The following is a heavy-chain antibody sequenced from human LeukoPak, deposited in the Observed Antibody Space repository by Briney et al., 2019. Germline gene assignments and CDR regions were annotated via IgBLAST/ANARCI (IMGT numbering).Heavy chain of an antibody. Sequence: GGSLRISCAASGFTFGSYAMNWVRQAPGKGLEWVSSISDGGDSTYYADSVKGRFTISRDNSKNTLYLQMNSLRAEDTAVYYCAKRPTDVNWFDPWGQGTLVTVSS. CDR3: AKRPTDVNWFDP. CDR2: ISDGGDST. V-gene: IGHV3-23*01. J-gene: IGHJ5*02. CDR1: GFTFGSYA. D-gene: IGHD4-11*01.